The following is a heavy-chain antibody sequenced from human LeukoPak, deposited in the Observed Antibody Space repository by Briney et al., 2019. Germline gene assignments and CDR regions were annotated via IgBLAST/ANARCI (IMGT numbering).Heavy chain of an antibody. CDR2: ISAYNGNT. V-gene: IGHV1-18*01. CDR1: GGTFSSYA. Sequence: ASVKVSCKASGGTFSSYAISWVRQAPGQGLEWMGWISAYNGNTNYAQKLQGRVTMTTDTSTSTAYMELRSLRSDDTAVYYCARDPGSGWYGVTTRIDYWGQGTLVTVSS. CDR3: ARDPGSGWYGVTTRIDY. D-gene: IGHD6-19*01. J-gene: IGHJ4*02.